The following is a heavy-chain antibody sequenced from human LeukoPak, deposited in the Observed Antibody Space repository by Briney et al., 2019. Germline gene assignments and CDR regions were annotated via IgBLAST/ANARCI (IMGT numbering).Heavy chain of an antibody. Sequence: SETLSLTCTVSGGSISSYYWSWIRQPAGKGLEWIGRIYTSGSTNYNPSLKSRVTMSVDTSKNQFSLKLSSVTAADTAVYYCARMGTIDAGSPPYYFDYWGQGTLVTVSS. V-gene: IGHV4-4*07. CDR2: IYTSGST. D-gene: IGHD3-10*01. CDR1: GGSISSYY. J-gene: IGHJ4*02. CDR3: ARMGTIDAGSPPYYFDY.